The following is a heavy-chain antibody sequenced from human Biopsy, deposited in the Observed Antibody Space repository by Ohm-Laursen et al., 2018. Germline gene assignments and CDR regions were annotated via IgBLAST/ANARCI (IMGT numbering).Heavy chain of an antibody. CDR3: ARDRGYYSDRTVPGYFDL. Sequence: SDTLSLTCAVSGDSISSYYWSWIRQPPGKGPQWIGYVYYTGSTDYNPSLQSRVTISVDTSKNHFSLRLRSVTPADTAIYYCARDRGYYSDRTVPGYFDLWGRGTLVTVPS. V-gene: IGHV4-59*01. CDR1: GDSISSYY. J-gene: IGHJ2*01. D-gene: IGHD3-22*01. CDR2: VYYTGST.